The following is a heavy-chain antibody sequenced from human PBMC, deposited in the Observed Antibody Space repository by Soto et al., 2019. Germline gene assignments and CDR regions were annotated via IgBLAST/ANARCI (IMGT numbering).Heavy chain of an antibody. CDR2: ISSSSSYI. D-gene: IGHD6-19*01. V-gene: IGHV3-21*01. CDR1: GFTFSSYS. Sequence: GGSLRLSCAASGFTFSSYSMNWVRQAPGKGLEWVSSISSSSSYIYYADSVKGRFTISRDNAKNSLYLQMNSLRAEDTAVYYCARVGYSSGWLVYWGQGTLVTVSS. CDR3: ARVGYSSGWLVY. J-gene: IGHJ4*02.